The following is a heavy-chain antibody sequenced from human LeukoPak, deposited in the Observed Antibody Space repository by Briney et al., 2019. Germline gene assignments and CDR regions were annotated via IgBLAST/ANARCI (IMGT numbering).Heavy chain of an antibody. J-gene: IGHJ4*02. Sequence: GGSLRLSCAASGFMFKSYAMSWVRRAPGKGLEWLSGITGRGDDTKYAGSVKERFIISRDNSNNTVHLHLDGLTVEGAAVYYCAKDIFSSVGTPDYWGQGTRVTVSS. CDR2: ITGRGDDT. CDR3: AKDIFSSVGTPDY. D-gene: IGHD3-3*02. V-gene: IGHV3-23*01. CDR1: GFMFKSYA.